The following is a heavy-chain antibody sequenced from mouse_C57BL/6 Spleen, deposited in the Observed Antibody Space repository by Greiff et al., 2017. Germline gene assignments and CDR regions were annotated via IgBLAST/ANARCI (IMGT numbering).Heavy chain of an antibody. CDR3: ARGYDYDEEAWFAY. Sequence: VQLQQSGPELVKPGASVKMSCKASGYTFTDYNMHWVKQSHGKSLEWIGYINPNNGGTSYNQKFKGKATLTVNTSSSTAYMELRSLTSEDSAVYYCARGYDYDEEAWFAYWCQGTLVTVSA. V-gene: IGHV1-22*01. CDR2: INPNNGGT. CDR1: GYTFTDYN. J-gene: IGHJ3*01. D-gene: IGHD2-4*01.